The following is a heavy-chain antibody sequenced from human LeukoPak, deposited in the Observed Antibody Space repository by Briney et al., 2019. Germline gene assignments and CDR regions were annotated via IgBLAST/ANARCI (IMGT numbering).Heavy chain of an antibody. Sequence: ASMKVSCKTSGYTFTGYYMHWVRQAPGQGLEWMGRINPNRGGTNYAQKFQGRVTMTGDTSISTAYMELSSLRSDDTAVYYCARGPNWNNFDYWGQGTLVTVSS. CDR3: ARGPNWNNFDY. D-gene: IGHD1/OR15-1a*01. J-gene: IGHJ4*02. CDR2: INPNRGGT. V-gene: IGHV1-2*06. CDR1: GYTFTGYY.